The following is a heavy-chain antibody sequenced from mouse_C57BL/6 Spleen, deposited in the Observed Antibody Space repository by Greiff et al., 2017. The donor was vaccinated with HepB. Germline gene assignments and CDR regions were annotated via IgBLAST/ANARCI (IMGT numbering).Heavy chain of an antibody. D-gene: IGHD2-4*01. CDR3: ARPDYDLYYFDY. Sequence: VKLMESGAELVKPGASVKMSCKASGYTFTSYWITWVKQRPGQGLEWIGDIYPGSGSTNYNEKFKSKATLTVDTSSSTAYMQLSSLTSEDSAVYYCARPDYDLYYFDYWGQGTTLTVSS. CDR2: IYPGSGST. J-gene: IGHJ2*01. CDR1: GYTFTSYW. V-gene: IGHV1-55*01.